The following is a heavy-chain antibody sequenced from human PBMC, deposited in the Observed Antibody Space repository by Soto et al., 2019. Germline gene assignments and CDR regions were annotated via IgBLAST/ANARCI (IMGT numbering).Heavy chain of an antibody. CDR1: GSTFSSYA. J-gene: IGHJ3*02. CDR2: LSATGGST. V-gene: IGHV3-23*01. D-gene: IGHD3-22*01. Sequence: GGSLRLSCVASGSTFSSYAMSWVRQAPGKGLEWVSSLSATGGSTYYADSVKGRFSISRDNSKNTLHLQMNSLRVEDTAVYYCARDQEYYARTDYYPVDAFNIWGQGTMVTVSS. CDR3: ARDQEYYARTDYYPVDAFNI.